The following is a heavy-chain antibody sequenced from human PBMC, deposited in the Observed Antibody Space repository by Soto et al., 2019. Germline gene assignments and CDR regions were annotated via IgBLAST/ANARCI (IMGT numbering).Heavy chain of an antibody. CDR2: ISAYNGNT. CDR1: GHTFTSYG. V-gene: IGHV1-18*01. Sequence: QVQLVQSGAEVKKPGASVKVSCKASGHTFTSYGISWVRQAPGQGLERMGWISAYNGNTNYAQKLQGRVTMSPDASTSTAYMELRSRRSVDTAVYYCARERVRGAYFDDWGQGTLVTVSS. CDR3: ARERVRGAYFDD. J-gene: IGHJ4*02. D-gene: IGHD3-10*02.